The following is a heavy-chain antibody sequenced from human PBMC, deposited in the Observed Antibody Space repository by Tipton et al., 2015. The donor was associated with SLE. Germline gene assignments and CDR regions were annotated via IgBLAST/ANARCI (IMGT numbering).Heavy chain of an antibody. CDR1: GGSISSYY. CDR3: ARVLHHYDSSGYYPHAFDI. J-gene: IGHJ3*02. Sequence: TLSLTCTVSGGSISSYYWSWIRQPPGKGLEWIGYIYYSGSTNYNPSLKSRVTISVDTSKNQFSLKLSSVTAADTAVYYCARVLHHYDSSGYYPHAFDIWGQGTMVTVSS. CDR2: IYYSGST. D-gene: IGHD3-22*01. V-gene: IGHV4-59*07.